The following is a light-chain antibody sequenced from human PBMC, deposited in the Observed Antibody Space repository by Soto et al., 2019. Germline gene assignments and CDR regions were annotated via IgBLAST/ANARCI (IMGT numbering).Light chain of an antibody. Sequence: DIQMTQSPSTLSASVGDRVTITCRASQSIGTWLAWYQQKPGKAPKLLIYKASTLKSGVPSRFSGSGSGTEFTLTISSLQPDDFATYYCQRYNSYSEAFGQGTKVDIK. CDR3: QRYNSYSEA. V-gene: IGKV1-5*03. J-gene: IGKJ1*01. CDR2: KAS. CDR1: QSIGTW.